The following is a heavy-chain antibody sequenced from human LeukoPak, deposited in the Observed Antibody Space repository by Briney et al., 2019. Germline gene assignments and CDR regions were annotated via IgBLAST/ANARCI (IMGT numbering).Heavy chain of an antibody. CDR2: ISSSSSYI. V-gene: IGHV3-21*04. D-gene: IGHD3-16*02. CDR3: ASDQITFGGVIGKDAFDI. J-gene: IGHJ3*02. CDR1: GFTFSSYS. Sequence: GGSLRLSCAASGFTFSSYSMNWVRQAPGKGLEWVSSISSSSSYIYYADSVRGRFTISRDNSKNTLYLQMNSLRAEDTAVYYCASDQITFGGVIGKDAFDIWGQGTMVTVSS.